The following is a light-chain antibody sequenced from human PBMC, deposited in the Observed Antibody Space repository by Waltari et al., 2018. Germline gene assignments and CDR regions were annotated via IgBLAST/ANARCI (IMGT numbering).Light chain of an antibody. Sequence: DIVMTQSPDSLAVSLGERATINCTSSQTLLYSSNNKNYLAWYQHKPGQPPKLLIYWASARESGVPDRFSGSGSGTDFTLTISSLQAEDVAVYYCQQYYSTPPTFGQGTRLEIK. V-gene: IGKV4-1*01. CDR3: QQYYSTPPT. CDR2: WAS. CDR1: QTLLYSSNNKNY. J-gene: IGKJ5*01.